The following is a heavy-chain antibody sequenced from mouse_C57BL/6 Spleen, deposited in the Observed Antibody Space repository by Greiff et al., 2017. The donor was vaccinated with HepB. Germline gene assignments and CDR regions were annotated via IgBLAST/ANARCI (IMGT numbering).Heavy chain of an antibody. V-gene: IGHV1-85*01. CDR1: GYTFTSYD. J-gene: IGHJ2*01. Sequence: VQLQQSGPELVKPGASVKLSCKASGYTFTSYDKNWVKQRPGQGLEWIGWIYPRDGSTKYNEKFKGKATLTVDTSSSTAYMELHSLTSEDSAVYFCARKDDYDGGNYFDYWGQGTTLTVSS. D-gene: IGHD2-4*01. CDR3: ARKDDYDGGNYFDY. CDR2: IYPRDGST.